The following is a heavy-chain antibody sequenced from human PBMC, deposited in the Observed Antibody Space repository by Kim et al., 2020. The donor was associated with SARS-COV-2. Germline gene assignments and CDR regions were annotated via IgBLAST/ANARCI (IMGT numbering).Heavy chain of an antibody. CDR3: ARRLSNTSGWGSHYCDL. CDR1: GGSFSGYY. V-gene: IGHV4-34*01. Sequence: SETLSLTCAVYGGSFSGYYWSWIRQPPGKGLEWIGEINHSGRTNYNPSLKSRVTISVDTSKNQFSLNLTSVTAAATAVYYCARRLSNTSGWGSHYCDLWG. CDR2: INHSGRT. J-gene: IGHJ2*01. D-gene: IGHD3-10*01.